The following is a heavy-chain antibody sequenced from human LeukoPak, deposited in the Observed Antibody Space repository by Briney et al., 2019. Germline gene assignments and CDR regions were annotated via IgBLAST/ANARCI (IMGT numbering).Heavy chain of an antibody. V-gene: IGHV3-48*04. CDR2: ISSSGSTI. J-gene: IGHJ5*02. Sequence: GGSLRLSCAASGFTFSSYSMNWVRQAPGKGLEWVSYISSSGSTIYYADSVKGRFTISRDNAKNSLYLQMNSLRAEDTAVYYCANRRNYYIFWFDPWGQGTLVTVSS. CDR1: GFTFSSYS. D-gene: IGHD1-7*01. CDR3: ANRRNYYIFWFDP.